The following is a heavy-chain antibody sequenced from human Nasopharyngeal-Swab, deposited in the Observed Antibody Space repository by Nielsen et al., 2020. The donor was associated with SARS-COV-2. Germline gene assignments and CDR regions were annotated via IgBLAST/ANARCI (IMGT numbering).Heavy chain of an antibody. CDR1: GFTFSSYS. D-gene: IGHD3-3*01. CDR3: ASLFGVVIIPNYYYGMDV. Sequence: GESLKISCAASGFTFSSYSMNWVRQAPGKGLEWVSYISSSSSTIYYADSVKGRFTLSRENAKNSLYLQMNSLRAEETAVYYCASLFGVVIIPNYYYGMDVWGQGTTVTVSS. CDR2: ISSSSSTI. J-gene: IGHJ6*02. V-gene: IGHV3-48*04.